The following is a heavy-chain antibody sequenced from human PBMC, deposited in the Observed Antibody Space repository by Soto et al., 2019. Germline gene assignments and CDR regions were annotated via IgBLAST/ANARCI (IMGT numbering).Heavy chain of an antibody. CDR3: ARDNVWSGYYSFFDY. V-gene: IGHV4-4*07. J-gene: IGHJ4*02. D-gene: IGHD3-3*01. CDR2: IYSSGST. CDR1: DGSINSHG. Sequence: SETQSLTCSVSDGSINSHGWSWIRQTAGKRLEWIGRIYSSGSTIYNPSLKSRVTMSVDTSKNQFSLKLRSVTAADTAVYYCARDNVWSGYYSFFDYWGQGTLVSVSS.